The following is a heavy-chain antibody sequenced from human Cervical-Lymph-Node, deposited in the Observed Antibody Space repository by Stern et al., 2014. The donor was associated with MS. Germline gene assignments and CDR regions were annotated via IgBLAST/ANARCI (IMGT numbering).Heavy chain of an antibody. V-gene: IGHV1-3*01. Sequence: QMQLVQSGAEVKKPGASVKVSCKASGYTFTSYAMHWVRQAPGQRLEWMGWINAGNGNTKYSQKFQGRVTITRDTSASTAYMELSSLRSEDTAVYYCARDGIYCSGGSCYVHFDYWGQGTLVTVSS. D-gene: IGHD2-15*01. J-gene: IGHJ4*02. CDR3: ARDGIYCSGGSCYVHFDY. CDR1: GYTFTSYA. CDR2: INAGNGNT.